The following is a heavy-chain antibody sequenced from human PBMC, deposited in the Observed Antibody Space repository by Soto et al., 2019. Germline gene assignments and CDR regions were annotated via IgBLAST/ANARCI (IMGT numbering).Heavy chain of an antibody. V-gene: IGHV1-18*01. CDR2: IRPDNGNR. J-gene: IGHJ1*01. CDR1: GYTFSTSG. D-gene: IGHD1-20*01. Sequence: ASVEVSCETSGYTFSTSGISWVRQAPGQGLEWVGWIRPDNGNRKXAQRLQGRVTLTTDTSASTAYMELRSLTSDDTAMYYCARDTESNRYNDWGQGTLVTVSS. CDR3: ARDTESNRYND.